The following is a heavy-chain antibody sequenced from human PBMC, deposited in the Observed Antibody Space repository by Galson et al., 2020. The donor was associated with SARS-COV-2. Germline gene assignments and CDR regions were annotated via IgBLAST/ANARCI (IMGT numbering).Heavy chain of an antibody. V-gene: IGHV3-15*01. J-gene: IGHJ5*02. Sequence: GGTLRLSCAVSGLRFSDAWMSWVRQTPGKGLECVGRIKSKTDGGATEYAAPVKGRFTISRDDSKNTLFLQMNSLKIEDTAVYYCTIDIRYSEYREYAWFGPWGQGTLVTVSS. CDR3: TIDIRYSEYREYAWFGP. CDR1: GLRFSDAW. D-gene: IGHD6-6*01. CDR2: IKSKTDGGAT.